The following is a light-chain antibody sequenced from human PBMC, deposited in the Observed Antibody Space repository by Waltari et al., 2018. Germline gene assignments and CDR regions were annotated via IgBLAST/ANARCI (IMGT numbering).Light chain of an antibody. V-gene: IGKV3-20*01. CDR1: QTVSSVF. Sequence: EIVLTQSPATLSLSPGERATLSCRASQTVSSVFVAWYQQKPGQAPRILIHGVFNRATGISDRFSGSGSGTDFTLTISRLEPEDFAVYYCQQWGGSSPPYTFGQGTKLEIK. CDR3: QQWGGSSPPYT. J-gene: IGKJ2*01. CDR2: GVF.